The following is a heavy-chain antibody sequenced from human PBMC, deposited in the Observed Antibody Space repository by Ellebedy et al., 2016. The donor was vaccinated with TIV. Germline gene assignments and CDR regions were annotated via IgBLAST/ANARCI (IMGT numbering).Heavy chain of an antibody. V-gene: IGHV5-51*01. CDR3: ARRGVGSSTSHRNGYWFDP. CDR2: IYPGDSDT. CDR1: GYSFTSYW. D-gene: IGHD2-2*01. J-gene: IGHJ5*02. Sequence: GESLKISCKGSGYSFTSYWIGWVRQMPGKGLEWMGIIYPGDSDTRYSPSFQGQVTISADKSISTAYLQWSSLKASDTAMYYCARRGVGSSTSHRNGYWFDPWGQGTLVTVSS.